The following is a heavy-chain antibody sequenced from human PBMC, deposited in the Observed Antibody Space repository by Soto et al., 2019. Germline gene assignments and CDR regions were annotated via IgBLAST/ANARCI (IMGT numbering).Heavy chain of an antibody. V-gene: IGHV1-69*13. CDR1: GGTFSSYA. CDR2: IIPIFGTA. CDR3: ASGDTAMVSDAFDI. D-gene: IGHD5-18*01. J-gene: IGHJ3*02. Sequence: VASVKVSCKASGGTFSSYAISWVRQAPGQGLEWMGGIIPIFGTANYAQKFQGRVTITADESTSTAYMELGSLRSEDTAVYYCASGDTAMVSDAFDIWGQGTMVTVSS.